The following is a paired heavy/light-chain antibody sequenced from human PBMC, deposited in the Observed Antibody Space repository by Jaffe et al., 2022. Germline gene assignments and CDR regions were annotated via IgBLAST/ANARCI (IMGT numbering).Light chain of an antibody. CDR2: AAS. V-gene: IGKV1-NL1*01. Sequence: DIQMTQSPSSLSASVGDRITITCRASQGISNSLAWYQQKPGKAPELLLYAASRLESGVPSRFSGSGSGTDYTLTISSLQPEDCATYYCQQYYSPPSFGGGTKVEIK. CDR1: QGISNS. J-gene: IGKJ4*01. CDR3: QQYYSPPS.
Heavy chain of an antibody. CDR3: TTDAQKHSASSGVRYYYYYYMDV. CDR1: GFTFSNAW. Sequence: DVQLVESGGGLVKPGGSLRLSCAASGFTFSNAWMNWVRQAPGKGLEWVGRIKTKTDGGTIDYAAPVKGRFTISRDDSKYTLYLEMNNLKTEDTAVYYCTTDAQKHSASSGVRYYYYYYMDVWGKGTTVTVSS. D-gene: IGHD6-6*01. CDR2: IKTKTDGGTI. V-gene: IGHV3-15*01. J-gene: IGHJ6*03.